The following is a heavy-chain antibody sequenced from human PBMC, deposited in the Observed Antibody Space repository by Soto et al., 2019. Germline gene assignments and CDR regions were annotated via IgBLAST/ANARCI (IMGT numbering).Heavy chain of an antibody. V-gene: IGHV5-51*01. CDR1: GYSFTSYW. CDR3: ARHNDGRATHGDASGMGDGYYYYYYGMDV. Sequence: GESLKISCKGSGYSFTSYWIGWVRQMPGKGLEWMGIIYPGDSDTRYSPSFQGQVTISADKSISTAYLQWSSLKASDTAMYYCARHNDGRATHGDASGMGDGYYYYYYGMDVWGQGTTVTVSS. CDR2: IYPGDSDT. J-gene: IGHJ6*02. D-gene: IGHD2-15*01.